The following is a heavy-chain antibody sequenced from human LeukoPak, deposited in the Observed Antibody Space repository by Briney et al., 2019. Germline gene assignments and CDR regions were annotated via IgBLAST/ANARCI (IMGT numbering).Heavy chain of an antibody. Sequence: GGSLRLSCAASGFTFSTYEMNWVRQAPGKGLEWVSYIGSSGSTVYYADSVKGRFTISRDNAKNSLYLQMNSLRDEDTAVYYCARDTLLYGNSPDAFDIWGQGTMVTDSS. J-gene: IGHJ3*02. CDR1: GFTFSTYE. CDR3: ARDTLLYGNSPDAFDI. D-gene: IGHD4-23*01. CDR2: IGSSGSTV. V-gene: IGHV3-48*03.